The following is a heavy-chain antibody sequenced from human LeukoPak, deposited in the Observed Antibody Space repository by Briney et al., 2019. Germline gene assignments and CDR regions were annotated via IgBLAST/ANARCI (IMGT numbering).Heavy chain of an antibody. CDR2: IYPGDSDT. Sequence: GESLKISCKGSRYNFTDYWIGWVRQMPGKGLEWMGIIYPGDSDTRYSPSFQGQVTISVDKSLNTAYLQWTSLKASDSAMYYCARRLYYYESSGYFLGWFDPWGQGTLVTVSS. J-gene: IGHJ5*02. V-gene: IGHV5-51*01. CDR1: RYNFTDYW. CDR3: ARRLYYYESSGYFLGWFDP. D-gene: IGHD3-22*01.